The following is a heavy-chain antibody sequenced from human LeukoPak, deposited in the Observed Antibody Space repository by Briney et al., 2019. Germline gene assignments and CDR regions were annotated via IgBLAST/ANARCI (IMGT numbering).Heavy chain of an antibody. CDR1: GGTFSSYA. CDR3: ARDIPLRYYDSSGYGFDY. Sequence: GASVKVSCKASGGTFSSYAISWVRQAPGQGLEWMGRIIPIFGTANYAQKFQGRVTITTDESTSTAYMELSSLRSEDTAVYYCARDIPLRYYDSSGYGFDYWAREPWSPSPQ. V-gene: IGHV1-69*05. CDR2: IIPIFGTA. D-gene: IGHD3-22*01. J-gene: IGHJ4*02.